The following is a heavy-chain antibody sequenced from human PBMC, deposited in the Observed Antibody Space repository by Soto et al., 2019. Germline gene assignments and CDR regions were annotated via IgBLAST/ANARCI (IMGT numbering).Heavy chain of an antibody. CDR2: ISGSGGST. J-gene: IGHJ4*02. CDR3: AKERAYCSSTSCYEAPR. D-gene: IGHD2-2*01. Sequence: GGSLRLSCAASGFTFSSYAMSWVRQAPGKGLEWVSAISGSGGSTYYADSVKGRFTISRDNSKNTLYLQMNSLRAEDTAVYYCAKERAYCSSTSCYEAPRWGQGTLVTVSS. V-gene: IGHV3-23*01. CDR1: GFTFSSYA.